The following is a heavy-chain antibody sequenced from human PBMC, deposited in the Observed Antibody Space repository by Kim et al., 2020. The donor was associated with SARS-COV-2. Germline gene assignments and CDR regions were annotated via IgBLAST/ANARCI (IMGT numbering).Heavy chain of an antibody. J-gene: IGHJ5*02. D-gene: IGHD6-13*01. Sequence: ASVKVSCKASGYTFTSYGISWVRQAPGQGLEWMGWISAYNGNTNYAQKLQGRVTMTTDTSTSTAYMELRSLRSDDTAVYYCARVFRGGDFEYSSSWAAGTFARKGRWFDPWGQGTLVTVSS. CDR1: GYTFTSYG. V-gene: IGHV1-18*01. CDR2: ISAYNGNT. CDR3: ARVFRGGDFEYSSSWAAGTFARKGRWFDP.